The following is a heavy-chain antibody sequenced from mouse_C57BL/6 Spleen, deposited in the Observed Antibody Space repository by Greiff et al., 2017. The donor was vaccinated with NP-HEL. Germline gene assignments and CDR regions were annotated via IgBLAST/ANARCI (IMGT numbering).Heavy chain of an antibody. J-gene: IGHJ3*01. CDR3: ARALGSYGSSYAWFAY. V-gene: IGHV1-18*01. CDR1: GYTFTDYN. Sequence: EVKLQQSGPELVKPGASVKIPCKASGYTFTDYNMDWVKQSHGKSLEWIGDINPNNGGTIYNQKFKGKATLTVDKSSSTAYMELRSLTSEDTAVYYCARALGSYGSSYAWFAYWGQGTLVTVSA. D-gene: IGHD1-1*01. CDR2: INPNNGGT.